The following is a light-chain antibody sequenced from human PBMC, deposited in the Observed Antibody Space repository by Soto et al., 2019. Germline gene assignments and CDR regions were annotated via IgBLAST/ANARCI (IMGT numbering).Light chain of an antibody. J-gene: IGKJ5*01. CDR3: QQRSNWPPRIT. Sequence: EVVLTQSPATLSLSPGERASLSCRASQSVSNYLAWYQQKPGQAPSLLIYDASTRATGIPARFSGSGSGTDFTLTISSLEPEDFAVYYCQQRSNWPPRITFGHGTRLEIK. CDR1: QSVSNY. V-gene: IGKV3-11*01. CDR2: DAS.